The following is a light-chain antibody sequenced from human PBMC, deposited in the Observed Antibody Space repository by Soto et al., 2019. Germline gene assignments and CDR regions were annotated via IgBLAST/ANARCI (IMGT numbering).Light chain of an antibody. V-gene: IGLV2-14*01. J-gene: IGLJ2*01. CDR3: SSYTSSTTVV. CDR2: EVT. CDR1: SSDIGGYNY. Sequence: QSVLTQPASVSGSPGQSITISCSGTSSDIGGYNYVSWYQHHPGKAPKLMIFEVTNRPSGVSNRFSGSKSGNTASLTISGLQTEDEADYYCSSYTSSTTVVFGGRTKVTV.